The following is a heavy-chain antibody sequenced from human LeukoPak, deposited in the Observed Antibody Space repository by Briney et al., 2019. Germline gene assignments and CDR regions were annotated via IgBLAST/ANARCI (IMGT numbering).Heavy chain of an antibody. CDR3: ARPLGTGYNNDAFDI. CDR2: IYYSGST. Sequence: SETLSLTCTVSGGSISSYYWSWIRQPPGKGLEWLGYIYYSGSTNYNPSLKSRVTISVDTSKNQFSLKLSSVTAADTAVYYCARPLGTGYNNDAFDIWGQGTMVTVSS. D-gene: IGHD3/OR15-3a*01. CDR1: GGSISSYY. J-gene: IGHJ3*02. V-gene: IGHV4-59*08.